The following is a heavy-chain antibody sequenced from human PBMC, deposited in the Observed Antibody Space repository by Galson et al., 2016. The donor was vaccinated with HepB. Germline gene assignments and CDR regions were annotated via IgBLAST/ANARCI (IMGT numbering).Heavy chain of an antibody. V-gene: IGHV3-23*01. CDR2: ISAGGGST. CDR3: ARVLTQSHYYGMDV. D-gene: IGHD3-9*01. J-gene: IGHJ6*02. CDR1: GITFSPYA. Sequence: SLRLSCAVSGITFSPYAMTWVRQAPGKGLEWVSFISAGGGSTKYVESVKGRFTISRDDSKKTLYLQMDSLRADDTAVYYCARVLTQSHYYGMDVWGQGTTVTVSS.